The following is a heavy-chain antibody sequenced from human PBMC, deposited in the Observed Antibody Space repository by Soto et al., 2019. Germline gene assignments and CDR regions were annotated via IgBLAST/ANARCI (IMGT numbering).Heavy chain of an antibody. V-gene: IGHV1-46*01. CDR2: INPSGGST. J-gene: IGHJ1*01. CDR1: GYTFTNYF. D-gene: IGHD1-26*01. Sequence: GASVKVSCKASGYTFTNYFIHWVRQAPGQGLEWTGIINPSGGSTSYAQKFQGRVTMTRDTSTSTVYMELSSLRSEDTAVYYCARGELRGYFHQWGQGTLVTVSS. CDR3: ARGELRGYFHQ.